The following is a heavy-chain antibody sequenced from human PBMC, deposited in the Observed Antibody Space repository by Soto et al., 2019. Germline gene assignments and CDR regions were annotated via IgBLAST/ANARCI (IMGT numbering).Heavy chain of an antibody. J-gene: IGHJ6*02. Sequence: QVQLVQSGAEVKKPGSSVKVSCKASGGTFSSYAISWVRQAPGQGLEWMGGIIPIFGTANYAQKFQGRVMITVDESTSTAYMELSSLRSEHSVCYYCGLGGNYYYLMDVWGQGTTVTVSS. D-gene: IGHD4-17*01. CDR3: GLGGNYYYLMDV. CDR1: GGTFSSYA. V-gene: IGHV1-69*12. CDR2: IIPIFGTA.